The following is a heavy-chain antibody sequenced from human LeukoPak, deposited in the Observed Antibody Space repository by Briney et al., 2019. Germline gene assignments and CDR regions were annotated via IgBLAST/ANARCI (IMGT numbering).Heavy chain of an antibody. Sequence: GGSLRLSCAASGFTVSSNYMSCVRQAPGKGLEWVSVIYSANSTYYADSVKGRFTISRHNSKNTLYLQMNSLRAEDTAVYYCARNPDRSTGFDYGGQGTLVTVS. J-gene: IGHJ4*02. V-gene: IGHV3-53*04. D-gene: IGHD4-17*01. CDR3: ARNPDRSTGFDY. CDR2: IYSANST. CDR1: GFTVSSNY.